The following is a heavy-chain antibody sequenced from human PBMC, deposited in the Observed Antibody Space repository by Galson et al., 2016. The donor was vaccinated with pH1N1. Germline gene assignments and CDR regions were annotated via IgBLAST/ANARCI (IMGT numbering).Heavy chain of an antibody. CDR2: INRDGSHR. V-gene: IGHV3-20*04. Sequence: SLRLSCAASGISIDDYGMTWVRQSPGQGLNWISVINRDGSHRAYVDSVKGRFTISRDNTKKSLYLQMNNVRDDDTAFYFCARVLYRYGNSRKQNWYFDLWGRGTLVSVSS. J-gene: IGHJ2*01. D-gene: IGHD3-16*02. CDR1: GISIDDYG. CDR3: ARVLYRYGNSRKQNWYFDL.